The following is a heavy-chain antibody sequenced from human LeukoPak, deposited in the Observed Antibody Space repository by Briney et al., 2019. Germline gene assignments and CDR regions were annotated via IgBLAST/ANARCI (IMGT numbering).Heavy chain of an antibody. Sequence: GASVKVSCNASGYTFTGYYMHWVRQAPGQGLEWMGWINPNSGGTNYAQKFQGWVTMTRDTSISTAYMELSRLRSDDTAVYYCARGDVLLWFGEFQGLDYWGQGTLVTVSS. J-gene: IGHJ4*02. CDR1: GYTFTGYY. CDR3: ARGDVLLWFGEFQGLDY. CDR2: INPNSGGT. V-gene: IGHV1-2*04. D-gene: IGHD3-10*01.